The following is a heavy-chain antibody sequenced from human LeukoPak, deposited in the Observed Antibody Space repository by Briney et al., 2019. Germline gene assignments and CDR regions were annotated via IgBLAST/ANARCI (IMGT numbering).Heavy chain of an antibody. Sequence: SETLSLTCTVPGGSISTSAFYWGWIRQPPGKGLEWIGSIYDSGNEFYNPSLKSRVTISADTSKNQFSLKLNSVTAADTAMYYCARQISDYYYYYMDVRGEGITVTVSS. CDR1: GGSISTSAFY. CDR3: ARQISDYYYYYMDV. J-gene: IGHJ6*03. V-gene: IGHV4-39*01. CDR2: IYDSGNE. D-gene: IGHD2/OR15-2a*01.